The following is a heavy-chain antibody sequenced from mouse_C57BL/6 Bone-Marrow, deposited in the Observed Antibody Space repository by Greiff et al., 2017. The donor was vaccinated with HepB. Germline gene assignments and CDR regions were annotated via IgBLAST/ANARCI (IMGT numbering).Heavy chain of an antibody. D-gene: IGHD1-1*01. J-gene: IGHJ4*01. CDR1: GFTFTDYY. CDR3: ARSVRWGAMDY. V-gene: IGHV7-3*01. Sequence: EVKLMESGGGLVQPGGSLSLSCAASGFTFTDYYMSWVRQPPGKALEWLGFIRNKANGYTTEYSASVKRRFTISRDNSQSILYLQMNALRAEDSATYYCARSVRWGAMDYWGQGTSVTVSS. CDR2: IRNKANGYTT.